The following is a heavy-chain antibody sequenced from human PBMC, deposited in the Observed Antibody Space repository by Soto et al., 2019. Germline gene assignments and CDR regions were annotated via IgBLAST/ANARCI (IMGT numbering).Heavy chain of an antibody. Sequence: GGSLRLSCAASGFTFSSYAMSWVRQAPGKGLDWVSAASGSGDSSYHADSVKGRFTISRDNSKNTLYLQMNSLRVEDTAVYFCAKDLDASGPRVAFDIWGQGTLVTVS. CDR2: ASGSGDSS. J-gene: IGHJ3*02. D-gene: IGHD2-15*01. CDR1: GFTFSSYA. V-gene: IGHV3-23*01. CDR3: AKDLDASGPRVAFDI.